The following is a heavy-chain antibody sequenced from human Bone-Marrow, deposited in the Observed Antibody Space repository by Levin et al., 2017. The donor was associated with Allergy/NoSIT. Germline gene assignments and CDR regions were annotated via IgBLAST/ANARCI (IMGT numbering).Heavy chain of an antibody. Sequence: GGSLRLSCAASGFTFSDYYMSWIRQAPGKGLEWVSYISSSGSTIYYADSVKGRFTISRDNAKNSLYLQMNSLRAEDTSVYYCARGRSGGMATTRYNWFDPWGQGTLVTVSS. V-gene: IGHV3-11*01. CDR1: GFTFSDYY. CDR2: ISSSGSTI. D-gene: IGHD5-24*01. CDR3: ARGRSGGMATTRYNWFDP. J-gene: IGHJ5*02.